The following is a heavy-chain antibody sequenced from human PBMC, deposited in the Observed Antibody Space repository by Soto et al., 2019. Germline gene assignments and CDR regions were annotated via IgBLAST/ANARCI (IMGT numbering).Heavy chain of an antibody. Sequence: QVELQESGPGLAKPSQTLSLTCTVSGGSISSGDYYWSWIRQPPGKGLEWIGYIYYSGSTYYNPSLMSRVTISVDTSKNQFSLKLSYVTAADTAVYCCARCASSCSLGFWGQGTLVTVSS. J-gene: IGHJ4*02. D-gene: IGHD2-15*01. CDR3: ARCASSCSLGF. CDR1: GGSISSGDYY. V-gene: IGHV4-30-4*01. CDR2: IYYSGST.